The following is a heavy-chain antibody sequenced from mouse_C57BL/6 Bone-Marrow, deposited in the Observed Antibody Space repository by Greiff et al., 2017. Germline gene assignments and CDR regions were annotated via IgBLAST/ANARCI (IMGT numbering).Heavy chain of an antibody. J-gene: IGHJ1*03. D-gene: IGHD2-3*01. CDR2: IYPGDGDT. V-gene: IGHV1-80*01. CDR1: GYAFSSYW. CDR3: ARRGDGYRYFDV. Sequence: QVQLQQSGAELVKPGASVKISCKASGYAFSSYWMNWVKQRPGKGLEWIGQIYPGDGDTNYNGKFKGKATLTADKSSSTAYMQLSSLTSEDSAVYFCARRGDGYRYFDVWGTGTTVTVSS.